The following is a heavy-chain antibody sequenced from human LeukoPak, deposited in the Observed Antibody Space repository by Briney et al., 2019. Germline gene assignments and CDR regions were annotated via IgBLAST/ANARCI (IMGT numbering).Heavy chain of an antibody. CDR3: ARGDPLMYYYYYGMDV. CDR1: GYTFTSYD. J-gene: IGHJ6*02. V-gene: IGHV1-8*01. Sequence: GASVKVSCKASGYTFTSYDINWVRQATGQGLEWMGRMNPNSGNTGYAQKFQGRVTMTRNTSISTAYMELSSLRSEDTAVYYCARGDPLMYYYYYGMDVWGQGTTVTVSS. CDR2: MNPNSGNT. D-gene: IGHD2-8*01.